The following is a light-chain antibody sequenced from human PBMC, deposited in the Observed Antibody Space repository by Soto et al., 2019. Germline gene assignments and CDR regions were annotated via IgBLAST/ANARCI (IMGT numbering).Light chain of an antibody. CDR1: QSVDSST. J-gene: IGKJ4*01. Sequence: EVVLTQSPGTLSLSPGERATLSCRASQSVDSSTLAWYQQKPGQAPRLLISGASKRATGTPDSFSGSGSGTDFTLTISRREPEDFAVYYCQLCDDSFIFGGGTKVEIK. CDR3: QLCDDSFI. CDR2: GAS. V-gene: IGKV3-20*01.